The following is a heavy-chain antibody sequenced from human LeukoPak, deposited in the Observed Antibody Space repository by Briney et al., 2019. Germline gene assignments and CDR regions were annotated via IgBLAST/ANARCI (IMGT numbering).Heavy chain of an antibody. CDR3: ATGSSGSLYYYSYMDV. J-gene: IGHJ6*03. CDR2: IYYSGIT. D-gene: IGHD3-10*01. Sequence: SETLSLTCTVSGGSISSYYWSWIRQPPGKGLERIGYIYYSGITNCNPSLKSRVTISVDTSKNQFSLKLSSVTAADTAVYYCATGSSGSLYYYSYMDVWGKGTTVTVSS. CDR1: GGSISSYY. V-gene: IGHV4-59*01.